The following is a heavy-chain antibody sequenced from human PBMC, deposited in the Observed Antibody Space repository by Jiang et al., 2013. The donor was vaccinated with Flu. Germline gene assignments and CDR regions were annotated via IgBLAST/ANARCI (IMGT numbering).Heavy chain of an antibody. J-gene: IGHJ4*02. CDR3: ARGNDLNY. CDR1: GLTLSGHA. CDR2: ILYDGTTK. V-gene: IGHV3-30*04. Sequence: QLVESGGGVVQPGTSLRLSCAVSGLTLSGHAMHWVRQAPGKGLEWVAVILYDGTTKYNADSVKGRFTISRDNSKNTLYLQMNSLGAEDTGFYYCARGNDLNYWGQGTRVTVSS.